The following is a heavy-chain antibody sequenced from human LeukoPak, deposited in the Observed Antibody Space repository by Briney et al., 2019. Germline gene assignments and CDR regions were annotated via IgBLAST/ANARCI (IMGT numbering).Heavy chain of an antibody. Sequence: GGSLRLSCAASGFTFSSHAMSWVRQAPGKGLEWVSAISGSGGSTYYADSVKGRFTISRDNSKNTLYLQMNSLRAEDTAVYYCAKLGGSTSCCDAFDIWGQGTMVTVSS. V-gene: IGHV3-23*01. CDR2: ISGSGGST. D-gene: IGHD2-2*01. J-gene: IGHJ3*02. CDR1: GFTFSSHA. CDR3: AKLGGSTSCCDAFDI.